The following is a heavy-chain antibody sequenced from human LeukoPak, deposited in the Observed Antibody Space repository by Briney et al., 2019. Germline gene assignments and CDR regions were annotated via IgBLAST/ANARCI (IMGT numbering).Heavy chain of an antibody. Sequence: PSETLSLTCAVSGGSISSGGYSWSWIRQHPGKGLEWIGYIYYSGSTYYNPSLKSRVTILVDTSKNQFSLKLNSVTAADTAVYYCARDRSGYDYPYFDYWGQGTLVTVSS. CDR3: ARDRSGYDYPYFDY. J-gene: IGHJ4*02. CDR1: GGSISSGGYS. CDR2: IYYSGST. V-gene: IGHV4-31*11. D-gene: IGHD5-12*01.